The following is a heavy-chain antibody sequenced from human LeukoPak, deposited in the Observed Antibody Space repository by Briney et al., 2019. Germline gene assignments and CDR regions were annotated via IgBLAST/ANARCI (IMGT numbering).Heavy chain of an antibody. CDR2: IYTSGST. CDR1: GGSISCGSYY. Sequence: SETLSLTCTVSGGSISCGSYYWSWIRQPAGKGLEWIGRIYTSGSTNYNPSLKSRVTISVDTSKNQFSLKLSSVTAADTAVYYCARALDGTLVFDAFDIWGQGTMVTVSS. V-gene: IGHV4-61*02. D-gene: IGHD6-19*01. J-gene: IGHJ3*02. CDR3: ARALDGTLVFDAFDI.